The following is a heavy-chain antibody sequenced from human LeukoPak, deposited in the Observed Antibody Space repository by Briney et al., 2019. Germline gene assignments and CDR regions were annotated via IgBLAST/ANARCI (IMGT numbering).Heavy chain of an antibody. D-gene: IGHD2-21*01. V-gene: IGHV1-46*01. J-gene: IGHJ6*03. CDR3: ARGLASYMDV. Sequence: ASVKVSCKPSGYTLTSYYMHWVRQAPGQGLEWMAIISPSGGSTFYAQKFQGRVTMTRDMSTSTVYMELSSLRSEDTAVYYCARGLASYMDVWGKGTTVTVSS. CDR1: GYTLTSYY. CDR2: ISPSGGST.